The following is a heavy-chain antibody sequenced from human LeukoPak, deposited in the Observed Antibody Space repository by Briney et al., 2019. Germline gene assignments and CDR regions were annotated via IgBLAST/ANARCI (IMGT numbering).Heavy chain of an antibody. J-gene: IGHJ6*03. CDR2: IYTSGST. CDR3: ARDNSSYYYYYMDV. V-gene: IGHV4-4*09. D-gene: IGHD1-1*01. Sequence: SETLSLTCTVSGGSISSYYWSWIRQPPGKGLEWIGYIYTSGSTNYNPSLKSRVTISVDTSKNQFSLKLSSVTAADTAVYYCARDNSSYYYYYMDVWGKGTTVTASS. CDR1: GGSISSYY.